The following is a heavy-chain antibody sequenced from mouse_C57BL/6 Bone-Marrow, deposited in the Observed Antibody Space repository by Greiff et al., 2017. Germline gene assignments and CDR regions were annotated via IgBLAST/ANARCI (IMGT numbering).Heavy chain of an antibody. D-gene: IGHD1-1*02. CDR1: GFTFSDYG. CDR3: ARVGGCYAMDY. Sequence: EVQLQESGGGLVKPGGSLKLSCAASGFTFSDYGMHWVRQAPEKGLEWVAYISSGSSTIYYADTVQGRFTIFRDNSKNTLFLQKTSLRSEDTAMYYCARVGGCYAMDYWGQGTSVTVSS. J-gene: IGHJ4*01. V-gene: IGHV5-17*01. CDR2: ISSGSSTI.